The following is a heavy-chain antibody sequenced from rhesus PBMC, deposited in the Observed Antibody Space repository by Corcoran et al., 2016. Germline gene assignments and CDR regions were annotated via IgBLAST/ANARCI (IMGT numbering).Heavy chain of an antibody. D-gene: IGHD4-23*01. V-gene: IGHV4S7*01. CDR2: IYGGSGRT. CDR1: GGSISGYYL. Sequence: QVQLQESGPGVVKPSETLSLTCAVSGGSISGYYLWSWIRQPPGKGLGWIVYIYGGSGRTSYNPSLKSRVIISIDTSKNQFSLKLSSVTDADTAVYYCAREYSNDSWSWGQGVLVTVSS. J-gene: IGHJ4*01. CDR3: AREYSNDSWS.